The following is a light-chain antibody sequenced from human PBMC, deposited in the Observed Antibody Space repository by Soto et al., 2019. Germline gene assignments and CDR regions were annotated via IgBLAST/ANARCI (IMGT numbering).Light chain of an antibody. Sequence: EIVMTQSPATLSVSPGERVTLSCRASQSVSSNLAWYQQKPGQAPRLLIYGASTRATGIPARFSGSGSGTDFTLTISSLQSEDFAVYYCQQYNDWPPAFGGGTKVDIK. CDR3: QQYNDWPPA. CDR1: QSVSSN. J-gene: IGKJ4*01. V-gene: IGKV3-15*01. CDR2: GAS.